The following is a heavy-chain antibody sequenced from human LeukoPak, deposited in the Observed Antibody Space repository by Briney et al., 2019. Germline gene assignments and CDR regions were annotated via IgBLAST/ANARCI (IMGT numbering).Heavy chain of an antibody. CDR1: GYTFTGYY. CDR3: ARGYPVVTGAFDI. J-gene: IGHJ3*02. CDR2: INPNSGGT. D-gene: IGHD4-23*01. Sequence: ASVKVSCKASGYTFTGYYMHWVRQAPGQGLEWMGWINPNSGGTNYAQKFQGRVTITRNTSISTAYMELSSLRSEDTAVYYCARGYPVVTGAFDIWGQGTMVTVSS. V-gene: IGHV1-2*02.